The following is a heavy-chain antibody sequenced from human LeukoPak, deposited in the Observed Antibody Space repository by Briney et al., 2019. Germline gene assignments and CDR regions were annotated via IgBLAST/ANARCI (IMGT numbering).Heavy chain of an antibody. CDR1: GFTFSSYW. CDR3: ARDQRYCSSSSCPWEPFDY. D-gene: IGHD2-2*01. Sequence: SGGSLRLSCAASGFTFSSYWMSRVRQAPGKGLEWVANIKQDGSEKYYVDSVKGRFTISRDNAKNSLYLQMNSLRAEDTAVYYCARDQRYCSSSSCPWEPFDYWGQGTLVTVSS. V-gene: IGHV3-7*05. CDR2: IKQDGSEK. J-gene: IGHJ4*02.